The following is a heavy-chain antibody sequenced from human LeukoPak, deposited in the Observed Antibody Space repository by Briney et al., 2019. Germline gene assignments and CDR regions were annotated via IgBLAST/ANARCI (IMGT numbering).Heavy chain of an antibody. CDR3: TTEFTVTTSLAPFDY. V-gene: IGHV3-15*01. Sequence: GGSLRLSCAASGFTFSNAWMSWVRQAPGKGLEWVGRIKSKTDGGTTDYAAPVKGRFTISRDDSKNTLYLQMNSLKTEDTAVYYCTTEFTVTTSLAPFDYWGQGTLVIVPS. J-gene: IGHJ4*02. D-gene: IGHD4-17*01. CDR1: GFTFSNAW. CDR2: IKSKTDGGTT.